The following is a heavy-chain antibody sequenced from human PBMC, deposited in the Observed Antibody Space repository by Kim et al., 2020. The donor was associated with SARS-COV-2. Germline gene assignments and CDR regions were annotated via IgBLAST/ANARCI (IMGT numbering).Heavy chain of an antibody. J-gene: IGHJ6*02. CDR1: GFTFSSYS. CDR2: ISSSSSYI. V-gene: IGHV3-21*01. CDR3: ARDYDFWSGYYTGILDYYYGMDV. D-gene: IGHD3-3*01. Sequence: GGSLRLSCAASGFTFSSYSMNWVRQAPGKGLEWVSSISSSSSYIYYADSVKGRFTISRDNAKNSLYLQMNSLRAEDTAVYYCARDYDFWSGYYTGILDYYYGMDVWGQGTTVTVSS.